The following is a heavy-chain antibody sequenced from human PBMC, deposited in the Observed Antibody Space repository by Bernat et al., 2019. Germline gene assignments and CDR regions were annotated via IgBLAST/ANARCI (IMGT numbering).Heavy chain of an antibody. D-gene: IGHD2-15*01. CDR2: ISYDGRNK. Sequence: QVQLVESGGGVVQPGRSLRLSCATSGFTFSTYDMHWVRQAPGKGLEWVAFISYDGRNKYYADSVKGRFPISRDNSKNTLYLQMNSLRAEDTAIYYCARQKFLQCSGGRCFAFDNWGQGTMVTVSS. V-gene: IGHV3-30*03. CDR1: GFTFSTYD. J-gene: IGHJ3*02. CDR3: ARQKFLQCSGGRCFAFDN.